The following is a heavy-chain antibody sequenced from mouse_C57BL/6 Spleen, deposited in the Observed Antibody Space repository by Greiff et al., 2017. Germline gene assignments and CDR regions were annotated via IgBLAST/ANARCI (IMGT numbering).Heavy chain of an antibody. CDR1: GYTFTGYW. D-gene: IGHD2-5*01. Sequence: VQLQQSGAELMKPGASVKLSCKATGYTFTGYWIEWVKQRPGHGLEWIGEILPGSGSTNYNEKFKGKATFTADTPSNTAYLQLSSLTTEDSAIYCSARSAYYSNYDYYAMDGWGQGPSVTVSS. CDR3: ARSAYYSNYDYYAMDG. J-gene: IGHJ4*01. CDR2: ILPGSGST. V-gene: IGHV1-9*01.